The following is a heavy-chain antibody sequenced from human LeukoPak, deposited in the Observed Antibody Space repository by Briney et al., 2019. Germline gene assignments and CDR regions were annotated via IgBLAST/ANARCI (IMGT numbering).Heavy chain of an antibody. CDR3: ASRASCGGDCYQFDY. CDR1: GFTFSNYN. J-gene: IGHJ4*02. Sequence: GGSLRLSCAASGFTFSNYNMNWVRPAPGKGLEWVSSISSSGSYIYYADSMKGRFTISRDNAKNSLYLQMNSLRAEDTAVYYCASRASCGGDCYQFDYWGQGTLVTVSS. CDR2: ISSSGSYI. D-gene: IGHD2-21*02. V-gene: IGHV3-21*01.